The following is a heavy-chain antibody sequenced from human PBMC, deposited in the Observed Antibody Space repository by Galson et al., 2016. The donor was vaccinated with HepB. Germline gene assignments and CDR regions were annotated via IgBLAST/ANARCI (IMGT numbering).Heavy chain of an antibody. CDR3: AKRGGANSFGFDY. D-gene: IGHD4/OR15-4a*01. CDR1: GFTFRSYA. J-gene: IGHJ4*02. V-gene: IGHV3-23*01. CDR2: IHESGDST. Sequence: LRLSCAASGFTFRSYAMSWVRQAPGKGLDWVSGIHESGDSTSYADSVKARFTISRDNSKNTLHLQMNSLRAEDTAVYYCAKRGGANSFGFDYWGQGALVTVSS.